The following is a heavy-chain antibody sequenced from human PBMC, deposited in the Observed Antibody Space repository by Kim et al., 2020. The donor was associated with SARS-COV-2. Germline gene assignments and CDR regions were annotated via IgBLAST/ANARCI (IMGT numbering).Heavy chain of an antibody. D-gene: IGHD2-2*01. CDR3: AGFQGYQLPLFPYYYLHGR. CDR1: GGSFSGYY. J-gene: IGHJ6*03. V-gene: IGHV4-34*01. CDR2: INHSGST. Sequence: SETLSLTCAVYGGSFSGYYWSWIRQPPGKGLEWIGEINHSGSTNYNPSLKSRVTISVDTSKNQFSLKLSSVTAADTAVYYCAGFQGYQLPLFPYYYLHGR.